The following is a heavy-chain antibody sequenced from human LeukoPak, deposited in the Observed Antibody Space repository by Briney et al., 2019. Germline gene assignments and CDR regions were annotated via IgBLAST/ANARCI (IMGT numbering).Heavy chain of an antibody. J-gene: IGHJ4*02. D-gene: IGHD1-26*01. Sequence: SETLSLTCAVYGRSFSGYYWSWIRQPPGKGLEWIGEINHSGSTNYNPSLKSRVTISVDTSKNQFSLKLSSVTAADTAVYYCARMNSGSYFFDYWGQGTLVTVSS. CDR2: INHSGST. CDR3: ARMNSGSYFFDY. V-gene: IGHV4-34*01. CDR1: GRSFSGYY.